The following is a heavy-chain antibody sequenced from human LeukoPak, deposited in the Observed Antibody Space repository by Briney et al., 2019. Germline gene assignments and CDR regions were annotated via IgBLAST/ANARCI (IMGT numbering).Heavy chain of an antibody. CDR2: IYYSGST. D-gene: IGHD3-10*01. CDR1: GGSISSGDYY. J-gene: IGHJ5*02. CDR3: ARGRRRYNWFDP. Sequence: PSETLSLTCTVSGGSISSGDYYWSWIRQPPGKGLEWIGYIYYSGSTYYNPSLKSQVTISVDTSKNQFSLKLSSVTAADTAVYYCARGRRRYNWFDPWGQGTLVTVSS. V-gene: IGHV4-30-4*08.